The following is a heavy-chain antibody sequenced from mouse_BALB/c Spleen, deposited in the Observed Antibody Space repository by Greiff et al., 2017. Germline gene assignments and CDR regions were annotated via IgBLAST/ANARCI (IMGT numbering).Heavy chain of an antibody. CDR2: ISYSGST. Sequence: ESGPGLVKPSQSLSLTCTVTGYSITSDYAWNWIRQFPGNKLEWMGYISYSGSTSYNPSLKSRISITRDTSKNQFFLQLNSVTTEDTATYYCASSYYYGSSYLDYWGQGTTLTVSS. D-gene: IGHD1-1*01. V-gene: IGHV3-2*02. J-gene: IGHJ2*01. CDR3: ASSYYYGSSYLDY. CDR1: GYSITSDYA.